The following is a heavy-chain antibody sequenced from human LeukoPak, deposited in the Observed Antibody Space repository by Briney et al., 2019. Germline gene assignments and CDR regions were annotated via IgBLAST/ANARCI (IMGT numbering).Heavy chain of an antibody. CDR3: ASRDGYNWDSAFDI. CDR2: ISSSGSTI. CDR1: VFTFSSYE. D-gene: IGHD5-24*01. J-gene: IGHJ3*02. V-gene: IGHV3-48*03. Sequence: GGSLRLSCAASVFTFSSYEMNWVRQAPGKGLEWVSYISSSGSTIYYADSVKGRFTISRDNAKNSLYLQMNSLRAEDTAVYYCASRDGYNWDSAFDIWGQGTMVTVSS.